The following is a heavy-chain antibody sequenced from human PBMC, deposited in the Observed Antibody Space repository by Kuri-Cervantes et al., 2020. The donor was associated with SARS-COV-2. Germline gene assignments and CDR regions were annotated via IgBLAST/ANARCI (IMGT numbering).Heavy chain of an antibody. CDR2: ISYDGNNK. Sequence: LSLTCAASGFTFSSYAMSWVRQAPGKGLEWVAVISYDGNNKYYSDSVMGRFTISRDDSTNTVYLQMNSLRAEDTAVYYCAKDVDWYSMSYYYGMDVWGQGTTVTVSS. CDR1: GFTFSSYA. V-gene: IGHV3-30*18. D-gene: IGHD2-21*02. CDR3: AKDVDWYSMSYYYGMDV. J-gene: IGHJ6*02.